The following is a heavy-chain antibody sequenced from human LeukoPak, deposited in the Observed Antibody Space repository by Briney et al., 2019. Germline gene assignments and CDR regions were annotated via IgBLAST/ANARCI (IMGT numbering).Heavy chain of an antibody. V-gene: IGHV4-59*01. CDR3: ARDPTTDYGNWFDP. CDR1: GGSISSYY. D-gene: IGHD4-17*01. Sequence: SETLSLTCTVSGGSISSYYWSWIRQPPGKGLEWMGDIYYSGSTNYNPSLKSRVIISVDTSKNQFSLKLSSVTAADTAVYYCARDPTTDYGNWFDPWGQGTLVTVSS. J-gene: IGHJ5*02. CDR2: IYYSGST.